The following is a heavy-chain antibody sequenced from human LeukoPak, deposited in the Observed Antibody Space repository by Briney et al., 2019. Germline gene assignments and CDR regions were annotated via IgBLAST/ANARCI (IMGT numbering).Heavy chain of an antibody. D-gene: IGHD2-21*02. V-gene: IGHV4-39*01. CDR2: IYYSGST. J-gene: IGHJ4*02. CDR1: GGSISSSSYY. CDR3: ARHRRSDIVVVTAIDY. Sequence: SETLSLTCTVSGGSISSSSYYWGWIRQPPGKGLEWIGNIYYSGSTYYNPSLKSRVTISVDTSKNQFSLKLSSVTAADTAVYYCARHRRSDIVVVTAIDYWGQGTLVTVSS.